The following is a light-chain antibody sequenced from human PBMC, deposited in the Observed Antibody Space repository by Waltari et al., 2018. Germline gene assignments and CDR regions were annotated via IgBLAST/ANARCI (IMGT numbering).Light chain of an antibody. V-gene: IGLV6-57*02. Sequence: NFMLTQPHSVSESPGKTVTISCTGRSGSIASNYVQWYQQRPGSAPTTVIYAVNQRPSGVPDRFSGSIDSSSNAASRTSSGLKTEDEADYYCQSYASSTVVFGGGTKLTVL. CDR2: AVN. CDR3: QSYASSTVV. CDR1: SGSIASNY. J-gene: IGLJ2*01.